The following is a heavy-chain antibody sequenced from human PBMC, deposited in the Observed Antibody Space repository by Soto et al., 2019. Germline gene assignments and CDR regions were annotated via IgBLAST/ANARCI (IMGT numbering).Heavy chain of an antibody. J-gene: IGHJ6*02. V-gene: IGHV1-18*04. CDR2: ISPYSGNT. CDR1: GYTFTSHN. Sequence: QVQLVQSGPEMKWPGASVKVSCQASGYTFTSHNISWVRQAPGQGLEWLGWISPYSGNTDYAQNLQGRVTMTTDTLTSTAYMELRSLRSDDAAVYYCARDKQERLFDYYYGLDVWGQGTTVTVSS. D-gene: IGHD1-1*01. CDR3: ARDKQERLFDYYYGLDV.